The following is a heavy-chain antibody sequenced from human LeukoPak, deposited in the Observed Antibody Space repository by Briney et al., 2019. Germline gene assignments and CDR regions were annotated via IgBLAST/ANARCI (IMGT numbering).Heavy chain of an antibody. CDR3: ARGRIGGPKAPFDY. D-gene: IGHD3-16*01. V-gene: IGHV4-39*07. CDR1: GGSISSTSYY. CDR2: ISYSGST. J-gene: IGHJ4*02. Sequence: PSETLSLTCTVSGGSISSTSYYWGWIRQPPGTGLEWIGVISYSGSTYYNPSLKSRVTMSVDTSKNQFSLNLSSVTAADTAVYYCARGRIGGPKAPFDYWGQGTLVTVSS.